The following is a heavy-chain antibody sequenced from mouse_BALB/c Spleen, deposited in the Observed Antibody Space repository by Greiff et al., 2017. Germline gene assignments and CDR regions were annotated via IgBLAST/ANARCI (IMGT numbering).Heavy chain of an antibody. V-gene: IGHV1-69*02. CDR1: GYTFTSYW. Sequence: QVQLQQPGAELVKPGAPVKLSCKASGYTFTSYWMNWVQQRPGRGLEWIGRIDPSDSETHYNQKFKDKATLTVDKSSSTAYIQLSSLTSEDSAVYYCARDGNYNYYAMDYWGQGTSVTVSS. CDR3: ARDGNYNYYAMDY. J-gene: IGHJ4*01. D-gene: IGHD2-1*01. CDR2: IDPSDSET.